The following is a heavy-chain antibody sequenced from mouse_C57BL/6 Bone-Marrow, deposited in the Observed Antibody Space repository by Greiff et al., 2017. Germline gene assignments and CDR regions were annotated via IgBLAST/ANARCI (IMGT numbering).Heavy chain of an antibody. CDR1: GYTFTSYW. Sequence: QLQQPGAELVMPGASVKLSCKASGYTFTSYWMHWVKQRPGQGLEWIGEIDPSDSYTNYNQKFKGKSTLTVDKSSSTAYMQLSSLTSEDSAVYYCARDATVVAPYAMDYWGQGTSVTVSS. CDR2: IDPSDSYT. CDR3: ARDATVVAPYAMDY. D-gene: IGHD1-1*01. J-gene: IGHJ4*01. V-gene: IGHV1-69*01.